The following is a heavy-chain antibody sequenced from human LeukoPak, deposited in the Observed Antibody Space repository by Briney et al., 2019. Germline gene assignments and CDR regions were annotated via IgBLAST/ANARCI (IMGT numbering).Heavy chain of an antibody. CDR1: GFTFSSYS. CDR3: ARGSDLKYFQY. CDR2: ISSGSSTT. V-gene: IGHV3-48*01. Sequence: PGGSLRLSCAASGFTFSSYSMNWVRQAPGKGLEWISYISSGSSTTYYADSVKGRFTISRDNAKNSLYLQMNSLRAEDMAVYYCARGSDLKYFQYWGQGTLVTVSS. J-gene: IGHJ1*01.